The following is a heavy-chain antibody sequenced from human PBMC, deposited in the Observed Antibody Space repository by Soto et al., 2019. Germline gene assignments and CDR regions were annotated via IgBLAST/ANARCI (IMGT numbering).Heavy chain of an antibody. Sequence: QVQLQESGPGLVKPSETLSLTCTVSGGSISSYYWSWIRQPPRKGLEWIGYIYYSGSTNYNPSLKSRVTISVDTSKNQFSLKLSSVTAADTAVYYCARVSDFWSGYLDYWGQGTLGTVSS. J-gene: IGHJ4*02. CDR1: GGSISSYY. V-gene: IGHV4-59*01. D-gene: IGHD3-3*01. CDR3: ARVSDFWSGYLDY. CDR2: IYYSGST.